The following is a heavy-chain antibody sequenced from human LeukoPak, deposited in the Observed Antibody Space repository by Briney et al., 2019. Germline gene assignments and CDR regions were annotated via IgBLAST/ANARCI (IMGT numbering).Heavy chain of an antibody. CDR1: GDSISSYY. CDR3: ASGRPLGFDY. J-gene: IGHJ4*02. D-gene: IGHD1-26*01. V-gene: IGHV4-59*01. Sequence: SETLSLTCTVSGDSISSYYWTWIRQPPGKGLEWIGYIYYSGTTNYNRSLKSRVTISVDTSKNQFSLKLSSVTAADTAVYYCASGRPLGFDYWGQGTLVTVSS. CDR2: IYYSGTT.